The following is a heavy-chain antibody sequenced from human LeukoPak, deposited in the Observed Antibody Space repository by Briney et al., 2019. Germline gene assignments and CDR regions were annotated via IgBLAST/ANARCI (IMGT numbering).Heavy chain of an antibody. Sequence: AGGSLRLSCAASGFTVSSNYMSWVRQAPGKGLEWVSVIYSGGSTYYADSVKGRFTISRDNFKNTLYLQMNSLRAEDTAVYYCARVAEGPDFDYWGQGTLVTVSS. CDR1: GFTVSSNY. CDR3: ARVAEGPDFDY. J-gene: IGHJ4*02. CDR2: IYSGGST. V-gene: IGHV3-53*01. D-gene: IGHD6-19*01.